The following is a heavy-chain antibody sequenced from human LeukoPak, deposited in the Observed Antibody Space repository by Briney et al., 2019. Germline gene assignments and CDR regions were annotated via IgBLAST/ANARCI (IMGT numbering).Heavy chain of an antibody. CDR2: ISGSGGST. D-gene: IGHD2-2*01. CDR1: GFTFSSSA. CDR3: ASPYCSSTSCVDY. J-gene: IGHJ4*02. Sequence: GGSLRLSCAASGFTFSSSAMSWVRQAPGKGLEWVSAISGSGGSTYYADSVKGRFTISRDNSKNTLYLQMNSLRAEDTAVYYCASPYCSSTSCVDYWGQGTLVTVSS. V-gene: IGHV3-23*01.